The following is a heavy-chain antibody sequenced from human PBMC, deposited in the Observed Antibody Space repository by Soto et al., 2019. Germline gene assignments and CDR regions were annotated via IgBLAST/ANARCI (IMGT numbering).Heavy chain of an antibody. CDR3: ARGIADYYYGMDV. CDR1: GFTVSRNY. Sequence: GGSLRLSCAVSGFTVSRNYMYWVRQAPGKGLEWVSVIDSGGSIYYADSVKGRFTIARDNSKNTLYLHMNSLRGEDTAVYYCARGIADYYYGMDVWGQGTTVTVSS. J-gene: IGHJ6*02. CDR2: IDSGGSI. V-gene: IGHV3-53*01.